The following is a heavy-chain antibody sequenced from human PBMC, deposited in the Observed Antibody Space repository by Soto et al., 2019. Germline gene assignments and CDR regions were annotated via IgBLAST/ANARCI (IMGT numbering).Heavy chain of an antibody. J-gene: IGHJ4*02. Sequence: GGSLRLSCAASGFTFSSYAMHWVRQAPGKGLEWVAVISYDGSNKYYADSVKGRFTISRDNSKNTLYLQMNSLRAEDTAVYYCAKEGTYSSGYYDYWGQGTLVTVSS. V-gene: IGHV3-30-3*01. CDR1: GFTFSSYA. CDR2: ISYDGSNK. CDR3: AKEGTYSSGYYDY. D-gene: IGHD3-22*01.